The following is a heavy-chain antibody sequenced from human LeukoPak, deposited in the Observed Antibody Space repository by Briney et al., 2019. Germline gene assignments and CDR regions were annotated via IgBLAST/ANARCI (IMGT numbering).Heavy chain of an antibody. CDR3: AKIFTEETRRPYYDFWSGYRPNYYYYYMDV. V-gene: IGHV3-23*01. CDR2: IRGSGGST. CDR1: GFTFSSYA. J-gene: IGHJ6*03. Sequence: GGSLRLSCAASGFTFSSYAMSWVRQAPGKGLEWVSGIRGSGGSTYYADSVKGRFTISRDNSKNTLYLQMNSLRAEDTAVYYCAKIFTEETRRPYYDFWSGYRPNYYYYYMDVWGKGTTVTVSS. D-gene: IGHD3-3*01.